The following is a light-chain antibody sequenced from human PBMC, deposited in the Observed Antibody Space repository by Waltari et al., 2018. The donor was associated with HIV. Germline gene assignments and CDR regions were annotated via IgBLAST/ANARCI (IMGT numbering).Light chain of an antibody. V-gene: IGLV2-23*01. CDR2: EGS. Sequence: QSALTQPASVSGSPGQSITLSCTGPSSDVGSYNLVPWYQQHPGKAPKLMIYEGSKRPSGVSNRFSGSKSGNTASLTISGLQAEDEADYYCCSYAGTSPYVFGTGTKVTVL. J-gene: IGLJ1*01. CDR1: SSDVGSYNL. CDR3: CSYAGTSPYV.